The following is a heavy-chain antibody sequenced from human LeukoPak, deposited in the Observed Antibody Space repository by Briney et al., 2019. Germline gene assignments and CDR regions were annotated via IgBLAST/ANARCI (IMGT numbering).Heavy chain of an antibody. CDR2: IYYSGST. Sequence: PSETLSLTCTVSGGSISSGSYYWGWIRQPPGKGLEWIGSIYYSGSTYYNPSLKSRVTISVDTSKNQFSLKLSSVTAADTAVYYCARHRSYSSSSLFDYWGQGTLVTVSS. CDR1: GGSISSGSYY. V-gene: IGHV4-39*01. CDR3: ARHRSYSSSSLFDY. J-gene: IGHJ4*02. D-gene: IGHD6-6*01.